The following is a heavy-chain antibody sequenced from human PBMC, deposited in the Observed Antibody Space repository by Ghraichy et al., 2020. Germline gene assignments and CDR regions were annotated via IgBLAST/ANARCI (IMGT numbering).Heavy chain of an antibody. CDR2: ISGSGGGT. CDR3: AKDSGYDFYNGYYMDV. J-gene: IGHJ6*03. V-gene: IGHV3-23*01. CDR1: GFTFSSYA. D-gene: IGHD5-12*01. Sequence: GSLRLSCAASGFTFSSYAMSWVRQAPGKGLEWVSAISGSGGGTYYADSVKGRFTISRDNSKNTLYLQMNSLRAEDTAVYYCAKDSGYDFYNGYYMDVWGKGTTVTVSS.